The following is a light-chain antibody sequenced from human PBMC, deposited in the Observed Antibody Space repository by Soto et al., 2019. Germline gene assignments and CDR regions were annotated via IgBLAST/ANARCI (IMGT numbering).Light chain of an antibody. V-gene: IGKV3D-15*01. J-gene: IGKJ1*01. CDR1: QTIYSN. CDR3: QQYNNWPPVT. Sequence: IVMTQSPATLPVSPGERATLSCRAGQTIYSNVAWYQQRPGQAPRLLIYGASNRATGIPERFTGSGSGTDFTLTISSLQSEDFAVYYCQQYNNWPPVTFGQGTKVDIK. CDR2: GAS.